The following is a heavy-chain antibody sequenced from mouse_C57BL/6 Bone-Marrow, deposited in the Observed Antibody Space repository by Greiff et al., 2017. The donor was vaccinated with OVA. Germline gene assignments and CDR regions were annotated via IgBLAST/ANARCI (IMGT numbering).Heavy chain of an antibody. V-gene: IGHV5-16*01. CDR1: GFTFSDYY. D-gene: IGHD1-1*01. Sequence: DVLLVESEGGLVQPGSSMKLSCTASGFTFSDYYMAWVRQVPEKGLEWVANINYDGSSTYYLDSLKSRFIISGDNAKNILYLQMSSLKSEDTATYYCAREGPDDYGSSYGEMDYWGQGTSVTVSS. J-gene: IGHJ4*01. CDR2: INYDGSST. CDR3: AREGPDDYGSSYGEMDY.